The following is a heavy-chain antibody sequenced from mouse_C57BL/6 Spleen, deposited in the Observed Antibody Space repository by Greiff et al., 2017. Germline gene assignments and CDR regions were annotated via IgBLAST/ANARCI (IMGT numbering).Heavy chain of an antibody. CDR3: AKRVLYYYGSSYYFDY. Sequence: VQLVESGAELMKPGASVKLSCKATGYTFTGYWIEWVKQRPGHGLEWIGEILPGSGSTNYNEKFKGKATFTADTSSNTAYMQLSSLTTEESAIYYCAKRVLYYYGSSYYFDYWGQGTTLTVSS. CDR1: GYTFTGYW. J-gene: IGHJ2*01. D-gene: IGHD1-1*01. V-gene: IGHV1-9*01. CDR2: ILPGSGST.